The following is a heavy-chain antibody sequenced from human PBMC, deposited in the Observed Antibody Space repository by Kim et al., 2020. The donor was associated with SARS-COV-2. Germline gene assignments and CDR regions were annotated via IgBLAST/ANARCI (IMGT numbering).Heavy chain of an antibody. Sequence: NYAQKFQGRVTITADKSTSTAYMELSSLRSEDTAVYYCARAVGRLQPLDYWGRGTLVTVSS. D-gene: IGHD4-4*01. J-gene: IGHJ4*02. V-gene: IGHV1-69*04. CDR3: ARAVGRLQPLDY.